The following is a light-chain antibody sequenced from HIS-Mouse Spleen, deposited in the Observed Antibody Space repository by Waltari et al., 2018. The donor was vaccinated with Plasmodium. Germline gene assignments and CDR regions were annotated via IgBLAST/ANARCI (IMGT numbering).Light chain of an antibody. V-gene: IGKV3-15*01. CDR2: GAS. Sequence: ELVMPKSPPPLSVSPGERAPLSCRASQSVSSNLAWYQQKPGQAPRLLIYGASTRATGIPARFSGSGSGTEFTLTISSLQSEDFAVYYCQQYNNWSFTFGPGTKVDIK. CDR1: QSVSSN. CDR3: QQYNNWSFT. J-gene: IGKJ3*01.